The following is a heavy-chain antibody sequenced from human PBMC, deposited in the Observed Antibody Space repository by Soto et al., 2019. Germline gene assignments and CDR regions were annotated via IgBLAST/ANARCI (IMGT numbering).Heavy chain of an antibody. Sequence: GGSLRLSCAASGFTFSSYSMNWVRQAPGKGLEWVSSISSSSSYIYYADSVKGRFTISRDNAKNSLYLQMNSLRAEDTAVYYCARDKLLWFGEDIYYYYGMDVWGQGTTVTV. J-gene: IGHJ6*02. V-gene: IGHV3-21*01. CDR1: GFTFSSYS. D-gene: IGHD3-10*01. CDR3: ARDKLLWFGEDIYYYYGMDV. CDR2: ISSSSSYI.